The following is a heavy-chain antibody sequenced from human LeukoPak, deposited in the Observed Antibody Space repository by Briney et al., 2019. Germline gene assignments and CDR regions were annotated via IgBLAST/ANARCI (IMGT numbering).Heavy chain of an antibody. CDR3: ATYINWVAGDV. V-gene: IGHV3-33*01. J-gene: IGHJ6*02. Sequence: PGGSLRLSCAASGFTFSSYGIHWVRQAPGKGLEWVAVIWYDGSNKYYADSVKGRFTISRDNSKNTLYLQMNSLRAEDTAIYHCATYINWVAGDVWGQGTTVIVSS. CDR1: GFTFSSYG. CDR2: IWYDGSNK. D-gene: IGHD1-1*01.